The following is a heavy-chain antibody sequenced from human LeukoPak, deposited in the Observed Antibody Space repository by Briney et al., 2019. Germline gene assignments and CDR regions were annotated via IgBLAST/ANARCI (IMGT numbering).Heavy chain of an antibody. D-gene: IGHD1-14*01. Sequence: GGSLRLSCAASGFTFSSSWMHCVRQAPGKGRVWVSRINTDGSTTNYADSVKGRFTISRDNAKNTLYLQMNSLRGEDTAVYYCTRDRSRAEDDWGQGTLVTVSS. V-gene: IGHV3-74*01. J-gene: IGHJ4*02. CDR1: GFTFSSSW. CDR3: TRDRSRAEDD. CDR2: INTDGSTT.